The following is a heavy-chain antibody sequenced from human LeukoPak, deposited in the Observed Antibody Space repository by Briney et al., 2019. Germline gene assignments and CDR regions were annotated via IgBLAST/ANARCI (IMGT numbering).Heavy chain of an antibody. D-gene: IGHD3-10*01. Sequence: PSETLSLTCTVSGGSISSYYWSWIRRSPGKGLECIGYIHYTGSTNYNPSLKSRVAISVETSKNQFSLKLKSVTAADTAVYYCARGGYYGSGNDFRFDPWGQGTLVTVSS. J-gene: IGHJ5*02. V-gene: IGHV4-59*01. CDR2: IHYTGST. CDR1: GGSISSYY. CDR3: ARGGYYGSGNDFRFDP.